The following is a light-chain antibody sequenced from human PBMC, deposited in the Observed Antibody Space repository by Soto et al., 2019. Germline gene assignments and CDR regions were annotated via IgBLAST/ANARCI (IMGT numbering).Light chain of an antibody. CDR2: GAS. CDR1: QSVTGN. CDR3: QHYFNWPYT. Sequence: EIVLPQSPATLSLSPGEKATLSCRAGQSVTGNLAWYQQKPGRAPRLLIYGASTRATGIPARFSGSGSGTEFTLTISNLQSEDFALYYCQHYFNWPYTFGQGTKLEIK. J-gene: IGKJ2*01. V-gene: IGKV3-15*01.